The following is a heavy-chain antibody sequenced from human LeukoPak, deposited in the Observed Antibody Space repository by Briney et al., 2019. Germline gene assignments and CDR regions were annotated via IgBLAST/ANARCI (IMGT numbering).Heavy chain of an antibody. J-gene: IGHJ3*02. D-gene: IGHD5-18*01. CDR2: ISSGSANI. Sequence: GGSLRLSCEASGFTFSTYSMNWARQAPGKGLEWVAHISSGSANIYYADSVKGRFTISRDNAKNSLYLQMNSLRAEDTALYYCAKDEGYGPHVGAFDIWGQGTMVTVSS. CDR1: GFTFSTYS. CDR3: AKDEGYGPHVGAFDI. V-gene: IGHV3-48*04.